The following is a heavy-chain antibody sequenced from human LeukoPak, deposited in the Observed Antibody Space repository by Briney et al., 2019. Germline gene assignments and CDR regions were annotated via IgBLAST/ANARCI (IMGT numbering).Heavy chain of an antibody. V-gene: IGHV1-2*02. CDR3: APTHGNGWYYFDY. D-gene: IGHD6-19*01. CDR2: INPNRGDT. J-gene: IGHJ4*02. Sequence: ASVKVSCKASGYTFTGYYIHWVRQAPGQGLEWMGWINPNRGDTNYAQNFQGRVTMTRDTSITTAYMEPNSLRSDDTAVYYCAPTHGNGWYYFDYWGQGTLVTVSS. CDR1: GYTFTGYY.